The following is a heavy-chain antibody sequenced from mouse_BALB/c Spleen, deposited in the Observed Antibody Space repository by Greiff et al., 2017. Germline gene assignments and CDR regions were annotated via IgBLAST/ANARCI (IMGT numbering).Heavy chain of an antibody. Sequence: EVMLVESGPSLVKPSQTLSLTCSVTGDSITSGYWNWIRKFPGNKLEYMGYISYSGSTYYNPSLKSRISITRDTSKNQYYLQLNSVTAEDTATYYCASLYYGYDGVFDYWGQGTTLTVSS. CDR3: ASLYYGYDGVFDY. J-gene: IGHJ2*01. D-gene: IGHD2-2*01. CDR2: ISYSGST. CDR1: GDSITSGY. V-gene: IGHV3-8*02.